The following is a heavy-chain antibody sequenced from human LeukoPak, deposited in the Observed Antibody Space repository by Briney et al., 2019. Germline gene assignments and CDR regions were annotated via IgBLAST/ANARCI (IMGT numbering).Heavy chain of an antibody. CDR2: MNPNSGNT. V-gene: IGHV1-8*03. D-gene: IGHD3-3*01. CDR3: TVLEWGNNWFDP. CDR1: GYTFTSYD. J-gene: IGHJ5*02. Sequence: GASVKVSCKASGYTFTSYDINWVRQATGQGLEWMGWMNPNSGNTGYAQKFQGRVTITRNTSISTAYMKLSSLSSEDTAVYYCTVLEWGNNWFDPWGQGTLVTVSS.